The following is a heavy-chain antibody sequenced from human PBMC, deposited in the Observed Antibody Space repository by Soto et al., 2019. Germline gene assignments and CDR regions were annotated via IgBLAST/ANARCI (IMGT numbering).Heavy chain of an antibody. Sequence: SETLCLTCSVSGDSISKSRFYWSWIRLPPGGGLEWIGSIYHTGNAYYNPSLKSRVTISVDTSKNQFSLKLTSVTAADAALYYCARDFFDSSDYTTNWFDPWGQGTLVTVS. V-gene: IGHV4-39*01. D-gene: IGHD3-22*01. CDR1: GDSISKSRFY. CDR2: IYHTGNA. J-gene: IGHJ5*02. CDR3: ARDFFDSSDYTTNWFDP.